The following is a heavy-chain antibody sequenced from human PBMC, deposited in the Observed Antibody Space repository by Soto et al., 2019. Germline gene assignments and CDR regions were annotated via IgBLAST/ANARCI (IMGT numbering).Heavy chain of an antibody. Sequence: SVTLCVTCAVEGGSFGGYGGSWILQPPGKGLEWIGEINHSGSTNYNPSLKSRVTISVDTSKNQFSLKLSSVTAADTAVYYCARDLPDHARVTTVTYNWFDPWGQGTLVTVSS. J-gene: IGHJ5*02. CDR1: GGSFGGYG. CDR3: ARDLPDHARVTTVTYNWFDP. D-gene: IGHD4-17*01. CDR2: INHSGST. V-gene: IGHV4-34*01.